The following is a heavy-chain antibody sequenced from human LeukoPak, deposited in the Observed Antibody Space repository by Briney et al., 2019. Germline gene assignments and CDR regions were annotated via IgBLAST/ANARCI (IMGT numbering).Heavy chain of an antibody. Sequence: ASVKVSCKASGYTLTSYDINWVRQATGQGLEWMGWMNPNSGNTGYAQKFQGRVTMTRNTSISTAYMELSSLRSEDTAVYYCARFNWDILHYYYGMDVWGQGATVTVSS. D-gene: IGHD2-15*01. CDR1: GYTLTSYD. V-gene: IGHV1-8*01. J-gene: IGHJ6*02. CDR2: MNPNSGNT. CDR3: ARFNWDILHYYYGMDV.